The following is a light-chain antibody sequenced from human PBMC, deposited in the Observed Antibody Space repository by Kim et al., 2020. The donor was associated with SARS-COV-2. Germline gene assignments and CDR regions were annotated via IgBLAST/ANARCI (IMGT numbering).Light chain of an antibody. CDR3: QQYNNWPQT. J-gene: IGKJ1*01. CDR1: QSVSSN. Sequence: VSPGERATPSCRASQSVSSNLAWYQQKPGQAPRLLIYGASTRATGIPARFSGSGSGTEFTLTISSLQSEDFAVYYCQQYNNWPQTFGQGTKVDIK. CDR2: GAS. V-gene: IGKV3-15*01.